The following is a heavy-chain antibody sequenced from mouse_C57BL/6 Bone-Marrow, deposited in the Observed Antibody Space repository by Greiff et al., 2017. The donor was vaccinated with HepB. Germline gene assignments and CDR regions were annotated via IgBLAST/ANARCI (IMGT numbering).Heavy chain of an antibody. Sequence: QVQLKESGPGLVQPSQSLSITCTVSGFSLTSYGVHWVRQSPGKGLEWLGVIWRGGSTDYNAAFMSRLSITKDNSKSQVFFKMNSLQADDTAIYYCAKAPPYYYGIRKYYFDYWGQGTTLTVSS. CDR2: IWRGGST. J-gene: IGHJ2*01. V-gene: IGHV2-5*01. CDR3: AKAPPYYYGIRKYYFDY. D-gene: IGHD1-1*01. CDR1: GFSLTSYG.